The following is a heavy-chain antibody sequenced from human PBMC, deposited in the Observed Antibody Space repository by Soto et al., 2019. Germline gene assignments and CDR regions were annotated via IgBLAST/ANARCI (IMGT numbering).Heavy chain of an antibody. CDR2: INHSGST. CDR1: GGSCSGHY. CDR3: ARGYANYVEMATMGVLQH. Sequence: PLSLTYAVYGGSCSGHYCRWISQPPRKGLEWIGEINHSGSTNYSPSLKSRVTISVDTSKNQFSLKLSSVTAADTAVYYCARGYANYVEMATMGVLQHWGQGTLVTGSS. V-gene: IGHV4-34*01. J-gene: IGHJ1*01. D-gene: IGHD3-16*01.